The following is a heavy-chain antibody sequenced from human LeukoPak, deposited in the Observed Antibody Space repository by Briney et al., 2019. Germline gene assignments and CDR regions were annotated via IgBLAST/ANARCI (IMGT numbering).Heavy chain of an antibody. Sequence: SETLSLTCTVSGGSISSSSYYWSWIRQPPGKGLEWIGEINHSGSTNYNPSLKSRVTISVDTSKNQFSLKLSSVTAADTAVYYCARRVRYYYGSGRYIFWFDLWGQGTLVTVSS. J-gene: IGHJ5*02. D-gene: IGHD3-10*01. CDR1: GGSISSSSYY. V-gene: IGHV4-39*07. CDR2: INHSGST. CDR3: ARRVRYYYGSGRYIFWFDL.